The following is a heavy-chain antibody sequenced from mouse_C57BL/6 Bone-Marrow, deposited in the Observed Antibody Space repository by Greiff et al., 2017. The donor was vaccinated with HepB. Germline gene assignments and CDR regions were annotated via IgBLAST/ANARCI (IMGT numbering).Heavy chain of an antibody. J-gene: IGHJ4*01. CDR3: ARGTTVVPYAMDY. Sequence: EVQVVESGGGLVKPGGSLKLSCAASGFTFSSYAMSWVRQTPEKRLEWVATISDGGSYTYYPDNVKGRFTISRDNAKNNLYLQMSHLKSEDTAMYYCARGTTVVPYAMDYWGQGTSVTVSS. CDR1: GFTFSSYA. V-gene: IGHV5-4*01. D-gene: IGHD1-1*01. CDR2: ISDGGSYT.